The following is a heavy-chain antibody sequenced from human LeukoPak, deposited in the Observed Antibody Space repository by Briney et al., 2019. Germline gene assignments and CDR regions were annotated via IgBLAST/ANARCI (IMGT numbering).Heavy chain of an antibody. CDR2: ISSSSSYI. CDR1: GFTFSSYS. CDR3: ARAGYSSGWYGFD. J-gene: IGHJ4*02. D-gene: IGHD6-19*01. V-gene: IGHV3-21*01. Sequence: GGSLRLSCAASGFTFSSYSMNWVRQAPGKGLEWVSSISSSSSYIYYADSVKGRFTISRDNAKSSLYLQMNSLRAEDTAVYYCARAGYSSGWYGFDWGQGTLVTVSS.